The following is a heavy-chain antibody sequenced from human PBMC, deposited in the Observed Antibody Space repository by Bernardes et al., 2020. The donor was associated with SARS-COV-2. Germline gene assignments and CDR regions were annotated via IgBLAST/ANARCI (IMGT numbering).Heavy chain of an antibody. Sequence: GGSLRLSCAASGFTFSDEWMSWVRQAPGKGLEWVCRIKRKSDGETTDYAAPVKGRFTVSRDDSTSTLYLQMNSLKTEDTAMYYCVTVPSVEAIIWGQGTLVTVSA. J-gene: IGHJ4*02. D-gene: IGHD1-1*01. CDR2: IKRKSDGETT. CDR3: VTVPSVEAII. CDR1: GFTFSDEW. V-gene: IGHV3-15*01.